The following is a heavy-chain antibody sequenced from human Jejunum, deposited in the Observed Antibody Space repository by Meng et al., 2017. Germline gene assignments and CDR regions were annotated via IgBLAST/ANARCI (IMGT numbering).Heavy chain of an antibody. J-gene: IGHJ4*02. D-gene: IGHD2-15*01. V-gene: IGHV3-23*01. CDR1: GFTFSNYA. CDR2: IGRSDGP. CDR3: ANIDDQVAASWFYFEY. Sequence: GGSLRLSCAASGFTFSNYALSWVRQAPAKGLVWVSTIGRSDGPYYADSVKRRFTISRDNSKNTLYLQMESLRVEDTAVYYYANIDDQVAASWFYFEYWGQGTLVTVSS.